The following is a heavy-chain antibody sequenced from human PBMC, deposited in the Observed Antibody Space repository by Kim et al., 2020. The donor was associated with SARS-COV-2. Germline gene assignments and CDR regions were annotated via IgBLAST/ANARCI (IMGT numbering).Heavy chain of an antibody. CDR3: AKVPYSYGFSPIDY. CDR1: GFTFSSYG. Sequence: GGSLRLSCAASGFTFSSYGMHWVRQAPGKGLEWVAVISYDGSNKYYADSVKGRFTISRDNSKNTLYLQMNSLRAEDTAVYYCAKVPYSYGFSPIDYWGQGTLVTVSS. V-gene: IGHV3-30*18. CDR2: ISYDGSNK. D-gene: IGHD5-18*01. J-gene: IGHJ4*02.